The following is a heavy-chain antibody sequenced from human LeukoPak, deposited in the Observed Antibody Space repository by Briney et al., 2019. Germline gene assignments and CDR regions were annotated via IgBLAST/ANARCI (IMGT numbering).Heavy chain of an antibody. V-gene: IGHV4-39*01. CDR1: GGSISSNNYY. Sequence: SETLSLTCTVSGGSISSNNYYWGWIRQPPGKGLEWIGSIYYSGSTYYNPSLKSRVTISVDTSKNQFSLKLCSVTAADTAVYYCARRGYCGSTSCYPFDPWGQGTLVTVSS. CDR3: ARRGYCGSTSCYPFDP. D-gene: IGHD2-2*03. J-gene: IGHJ5*02. CDR2: IYYSGST.